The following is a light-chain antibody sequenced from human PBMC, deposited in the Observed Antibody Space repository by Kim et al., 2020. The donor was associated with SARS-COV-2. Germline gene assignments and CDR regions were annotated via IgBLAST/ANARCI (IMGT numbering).Light chain of an antibody. Sequence: GTPGQRVTISCSGSISNIGSNYVYWYQQLPGTAPKLLIYRNNQRPSGVPDRFSGSKSGTSASLAISGLRSEDEADYYCAAWDDSLVFGGGTQLTVL. CDR2: RNN. V-gene: IGLV1-47*01. J-gene: IGLJ2*01. CDR1: ISNIGSNY. CDR3: AAWDDSLV.